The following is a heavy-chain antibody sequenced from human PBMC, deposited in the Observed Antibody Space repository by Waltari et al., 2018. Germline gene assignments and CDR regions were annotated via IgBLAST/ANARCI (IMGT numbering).Heavy chain of an antibody. J-gene: IGHJ4*02. V-gene: IGHV3-21*01. CDR3: ARSSTTVTTFG. CDR2: ISSSSLYM. D-gene: IGHD4-17*01. CDR1: GFTFSTYS. Sequence: EVQLVASGGGLVKAGGSLRLSCAAFGFTFSTYSMNWVRQAPVKGLGCVSYISSSSLYMSYADSVKGRVTISRDNAKNSLYLQMNSLRVEDTAVYYCARSSTTVTTFGWGQGTLVTVSS.